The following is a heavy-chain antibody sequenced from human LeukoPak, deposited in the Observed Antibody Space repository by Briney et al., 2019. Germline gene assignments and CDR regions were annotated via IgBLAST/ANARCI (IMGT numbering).Heavy chain of an antibody. J-gene: IGHJ6*03. CDR3: AKMGVMENAYCSSTSCYTNYYYMDV. V-gene: IGHV3-23*01. CDR2: ISGSGGST. CDR1: GFTFSSYA. Sequence: GGSLRLSCAASGFTFSSYAMSWVRQAPGKGLEWVSAISGSGGSTYYADSVKGRYTISRDNSKNTLYLQMNSLRAEDTAVHYCAKMGVMENAYCSSTSCYTNYYYMDVWGKGTTVTVSS. D-gene: IGHD2-2*02.